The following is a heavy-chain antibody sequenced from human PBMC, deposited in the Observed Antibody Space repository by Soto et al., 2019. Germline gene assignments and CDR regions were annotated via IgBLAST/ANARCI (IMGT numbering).Heavy chain of an antibody. J-gene: IGHJ4*02. D-gene: IGHD4-17*01. CDR1: GGSISSSSYY. Sequence: QLQLQESGPGLVKPSETLSLTCTVSGGSISSSSYYWGWIRQPPGKGLEWIGSIYYSGSTYYNPSRKSRVTISVDTSKNQFSLKLSSVTAADTAVYYCATPWGGYGDYLYYFDYWGQGTLVTVSS. V-gene: IGHV4-39*01. CDR3: ATPWGGYGDYLYYFDY. CDR2: IYYSGST.